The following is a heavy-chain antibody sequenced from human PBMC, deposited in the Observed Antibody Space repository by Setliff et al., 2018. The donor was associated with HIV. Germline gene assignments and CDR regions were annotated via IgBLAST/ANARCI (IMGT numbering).Heavy chain of an antibody. Sequence: SETLSLTCSVSGDSMSSGSYFWGWIRQTPGKGLEWIGNIYYTGFAYYNPSLKSRVTISLDTSKTHFYLNLTSVTDANTAVYFCAREGRGDPAVATTRIDYWGQGKLVTVSS. J-gene: IGHJ4*02. CDR2: IYYTGFA. CDR3: AREGRGDPAVATTRIDY. V-gene: IGHV4-39*02. CDR1: GDSMSSGSYF. D-gene: IGHD1-1*01.